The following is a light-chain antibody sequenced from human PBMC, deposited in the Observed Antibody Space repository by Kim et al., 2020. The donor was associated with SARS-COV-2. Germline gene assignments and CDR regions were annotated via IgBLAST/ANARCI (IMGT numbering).Light chain of an antibody. Sequence: GQSVTISCTGTSSDVGSYKYVSWYQQHPGKAPKFMIYDVNRRPSGVPDRFSGSKSGNTASLTISGLQPDDEADYYCCSYAGSFTWVFGGGTKLTVL. J-gene: IGLJ2*01. CDR3: CSYAGSFTWV. CDR1: SSDVGSYKY. V-gene: IGLV2-11*03. CDR2: DVN.